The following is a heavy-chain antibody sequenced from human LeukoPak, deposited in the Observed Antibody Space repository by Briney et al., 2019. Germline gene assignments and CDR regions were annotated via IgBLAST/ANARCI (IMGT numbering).Heavy chain of an antibody. J-gene: IGHJ4*02. D-gene: IGHD3-22*01. CDR1: GFTFSNDG. V-gene: IGHV3-33*01. CDR3: ARDPPDDSRGHFSLDH. Sequence: GGSLRLSCIASGFTFSNDGMHWVRQAPGKGLEWVAVMWGEGSNKHYGDFVKGRFTISRDNSKNTLYLQMNSLRAEDTAVYYCARDPPDDSRGHFSLDHWGQGTLVTVST. CDR2: MWGEGSNK.